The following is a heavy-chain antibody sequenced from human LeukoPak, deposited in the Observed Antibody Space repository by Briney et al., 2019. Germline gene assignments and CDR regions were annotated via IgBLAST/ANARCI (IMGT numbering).Heavy chain of an antibody. V-gene: IGHV4-59*12. D-gene: IGHD1-14*01. Sequence: SETLSLTCTVSGGSISSYYWSWIRQPPGKGLEWIGYIYYSGSTNYNPSLKSRVTISVDTSKNQFSLKLSSVTAADTAVYYCARGLTGSWTHPYFDYWGQGTLVTVSS. J-gene: IGHJ4*02. CDR3: ARGLTGSWTHPYFDY. CDR2: IYYSGST. CDR1: GGSISSYY.